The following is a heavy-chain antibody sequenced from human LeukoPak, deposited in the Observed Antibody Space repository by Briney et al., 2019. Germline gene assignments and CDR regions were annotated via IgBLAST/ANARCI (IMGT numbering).Heavy chain of an antibody. CDR2: VSYIGST. Sequence: SETLSLTCTVSGDSIRNYYWNWIWQPPGKGLEWIGYVSYIGSTNYNPSLYSRVTISLYTSKNQFSLKLRSVTAADTAVYYCASSYTSDWSYYFHYWGQGALVTVSS. CDR1: GDSIRNYY. V-gene: IGHV4-59*08. J-gene: IGHJ4*02. CDR3: ASSYTSDWSYYFHY. D-gene: IGHD6-19*01.